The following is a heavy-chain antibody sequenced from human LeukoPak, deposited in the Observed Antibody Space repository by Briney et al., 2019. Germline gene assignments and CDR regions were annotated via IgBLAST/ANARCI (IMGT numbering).Heavy chain of an antibody. Sequence: SETLSLTCTVSGGSISSYYWSWIRQPPGKGLEWIGYIYYSGSTNYNPSLKSRVTISVDTSKNQFSLKMSSVTAADTAVYYCASGEVWFDYWGQGTLVTVSS. CDR2: IYYSGST. J-gene: IGHJ4*02. V-gene: IGHV4-59*01. CDR3: ASGEVWFDY. CDR1: GGSISSYY. D-gene: IGHD1-14*01.